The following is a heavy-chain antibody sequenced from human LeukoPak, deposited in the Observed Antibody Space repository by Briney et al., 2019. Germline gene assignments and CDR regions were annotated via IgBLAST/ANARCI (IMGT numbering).Heavy chain of an antibody. CDR1: GFTFSSYG. D-gene: IGHD3-22*01. Sequence: GGSLRLSCAASGFTFSSYGMHWVRQAPGKGLEWVAFIRYDGSNKYYAASVKGRFTISRDNSKNTLYLQMNSLRAEDTAVYYCATYYYDSSGYYYEDYWGQGTLVTVSS. J-gene: IGHJ4*02. CDR3: ATYYYDSSGYYYEDY. CDR2: IRYDGSNK. V-gene: IGHV3-30*02.